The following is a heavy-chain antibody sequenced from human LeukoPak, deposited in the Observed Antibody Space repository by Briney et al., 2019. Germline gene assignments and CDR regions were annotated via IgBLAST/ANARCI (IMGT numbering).Heavy chain of an antibody. V-gene: IGHV3-66*01. Sequence: PGRSLRLSCAASGFTVSSNYMSWVRQAPGRWLEWVSVIYSGGSTYYADSVKGRLTNSRDNSKNTLFLQMNSLRAGDTAVYYCARGTVTMVDYWGQGTLVTVSS. D-gene: IGHD3-10*01. CDR2: IYSGGST. CDR1: GFTVSSNY. J-gene: IGHJ4*02. CDR3: ARGTVTMVDY.